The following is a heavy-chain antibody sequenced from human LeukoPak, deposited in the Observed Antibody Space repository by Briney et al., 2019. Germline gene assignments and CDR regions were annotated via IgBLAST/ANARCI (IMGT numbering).Heavy chain of an antibody. Sequence: SEILSLTCTVSGYSISTGFYWGWIRQPPGKGLEWIGTIHAGGTTNYNPSLKSRLTLSVDTSKNQFTLNLSSVTVADTAIYYCARVYIYGRSYFDYWGQGTLVTVSS. J-gene: IGHJ4*02. V-gene: IGHV4-38-2*02. D-gene: IGHD5-18*01. CDR1: GYSISTGFY. CDR3: ARVYIYGRSYFDY. CDR2: IHAGGTT.